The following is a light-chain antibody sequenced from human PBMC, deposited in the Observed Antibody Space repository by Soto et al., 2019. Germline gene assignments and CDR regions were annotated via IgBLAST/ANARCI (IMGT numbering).Light chain of an antibody. Sequence: QSALTQPPSAAGSPGQAATISCTGTSRNIGEYGFVAWHQVRPGEAPQPDIYNVDGRPAVVRRRLSCSTSGNTASLTVSHLLAVDEADYSYSSYANTNICVFGTGTKVTV. CDR3: SSYANTNICV. CDR1: SRNIGEYGF. CDR2: NVD. V-gene: IGLV2-8*01. J-gene: IGLJ1*01.